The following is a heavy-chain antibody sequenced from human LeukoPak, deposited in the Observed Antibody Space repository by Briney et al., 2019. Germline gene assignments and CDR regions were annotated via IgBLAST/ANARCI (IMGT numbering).Heavy chain of an antibody. CDR2: IYYSGST. CDR3: ARGLRPPRYYYDSSGYPFDY. V-gene: IGHV4-59*01. D-gene: IGHD3-22*01. J-gene: IGHJ4*02. CDR1: GGSISSYY. Sequence: SETLSLTCTVSGGSISSYYWSWIRQPPGKGLEWIGYIYYSGSTNYNPSLKSRVTISVDTSKNQFSLKLSSVTAADTAVYYCARGLRPPRYYYDSSGYPFDYWGQGTPVTVSS.